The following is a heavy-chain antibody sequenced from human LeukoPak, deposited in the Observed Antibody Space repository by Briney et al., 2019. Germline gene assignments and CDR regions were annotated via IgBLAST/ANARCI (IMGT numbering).Heavy chain of an antibody. J-gene: IGHJ4*02. CDR3: ARWCSSTSCYKNNFDY. V-gene: IGHV1-8*02. D-gene: IGHD2-2*02. Sequence: ASVKVSCKASGGTFSSYAINWVRQATGQGLEWMGWMNPNSGNTGYAQKFQGRVTMTRNTSITTAYMELSSLRSEDTAVYYCARWCSSTSCYKNNFDYWGQGTLVTVSS. CDR2: MNPNSGNT. CDR1: GGTFSSYA.